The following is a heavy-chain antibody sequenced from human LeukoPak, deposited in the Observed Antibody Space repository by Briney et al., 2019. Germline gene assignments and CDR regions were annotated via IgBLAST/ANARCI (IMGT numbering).Heavy chain of an antibody. J-gene: IGHJ4*02. Sequence: PGGSLRLSCAASGSTFITYSRHWVRQAPGKGREWVSYISSSGSTIYYGDSVKGRFTISRDDAKKSLYLQMNSLRAEDTAVYYCARDLSLTGYYLDYWGQGTLVTVSS. CDR1: GSTFITYS. CDR3: ARDLSLTGYYLDY. V-gene: IGHV3-48*01. CDR2: ISSSGSTI. D-gene: IGHD3-9*01.